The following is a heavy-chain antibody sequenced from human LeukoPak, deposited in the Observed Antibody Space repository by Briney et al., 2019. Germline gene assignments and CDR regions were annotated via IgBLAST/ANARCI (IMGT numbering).Heavy chain of an antibody. Sequence: GGSLRLSCAASGFTFNNYWMHWVRQAPGKGPVWVSRINTDGSSTTYADSVKGRFTISRDNAKNTLYLQMNSLRAEDTAVYYCARDSTGLDWGQGTVVTVSS. CDR3: ARDSTGLD. J-gene: IGHJ3*01. CDR2: INTDGSST. D-gene: IGHD1-14*01. V-gene: IGHV3-74*01. CDR1: GFTFNNYW.